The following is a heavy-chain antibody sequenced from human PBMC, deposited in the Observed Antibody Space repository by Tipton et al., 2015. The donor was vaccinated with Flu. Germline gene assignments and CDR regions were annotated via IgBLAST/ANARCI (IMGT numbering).Heavy chain of an antibody. CDR1: GGSIGSSSYY. Sequence: LRLSCTVSGGSIGSSSYYWGWIRQPPGKGLEWIGSIYYSGSTYYNPSLKSRVTISVDTSKNQFSLKLSSVTAADTAVYYCARSSGWYFLPDYWGQGTLVTVSS. J-gene: IGHJ4*02. D-gene: IGHD6-19*01. V-gene: IGHV4-39*07. CDR2: IYYSGST. CDR3: ARSSGWYFLPDY.